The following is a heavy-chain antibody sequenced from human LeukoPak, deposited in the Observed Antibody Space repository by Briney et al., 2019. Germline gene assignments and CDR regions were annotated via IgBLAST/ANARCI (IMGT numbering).Heavy chain of an antibody. CDR3: ARELDGYPDY. CDR2: ISSSSSTI. V-gene: IGHV3-48*04. J-gene: IGHJ4*02. CDR1: GCTFSSYS. Sequence: PVGSLRLSCAASGCTFSSYSMNWVRQAPGKWLEWVSYISSSSSTIYYADSVKGRFTISRDNAKNSLYLQMNSLRAEDTAVYYCARELDGYPDYWGQGTLVTVSS. D-gene: IGHD5-24*01.